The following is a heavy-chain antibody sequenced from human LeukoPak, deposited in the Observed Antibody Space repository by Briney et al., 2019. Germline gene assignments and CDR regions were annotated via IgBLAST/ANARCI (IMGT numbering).Heavy chain of an antibody. CDR1: GGSISSYY. CDR2: IYYSGST. D-gene: IGHD3-3*01. J-gene: IGHJ6*03. V-gene: IGHV4-59*01. CDR3: ARGKYSESPPGQRFLGWTTYYYYYYMDV. Sequence: PSETLSLTCTVSGGSISSYYWSWIRQPPGKGLEWIGYIYYSGSTNYNPSLKSRVTISVDTSKNQFSLKLSSVTAADTAVYYCARGKYSESPPGQRFLGWTTYYYYYYMDVWGKGPRSPSP.